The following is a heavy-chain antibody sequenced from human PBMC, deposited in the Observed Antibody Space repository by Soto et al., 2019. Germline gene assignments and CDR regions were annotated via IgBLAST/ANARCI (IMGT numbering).Heavy chain of an antibody. D-gene: IGHD3-10*01. J-gene: IGHJ6*02. V-gene: IGHV3-48*03. CDR3: TRGAGFFYGVDV. Sequence: GSLRLSFAASGFSFSDYEMNWVRQAPGKGLEWIAHISFSGSTIYYADSVKGRFSISRDNSKNFLYLQMSGLRADDSAVYYCTRGAGFFYGVDVWGLGTTVTVSS. CDR1: GFSFSDYE. CDR2: ISFSGSTI.